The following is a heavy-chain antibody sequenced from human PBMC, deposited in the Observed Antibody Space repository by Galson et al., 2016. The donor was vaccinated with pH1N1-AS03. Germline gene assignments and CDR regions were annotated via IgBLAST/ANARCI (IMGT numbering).Heavy chain of an antibody. CDR2: IYWDDAK. V-gene: IGHV2-5*02. CDR1: GVSVPSSGLA. CDR3: ALPNSWGNAFEI. J-gene: IGHJ3*02. Sequence: PALVKPPQTLTLTCSLSGVSVPSSGLAVGWFRLPPGKALEWLALIYWDDAKRFSPSLRNRLTITKDTSKNQAVLQVTNVDPLDTATYFCALPNSWGNAFEIWGPGTMVTVAS. D-gene: IGHD3-16*01.